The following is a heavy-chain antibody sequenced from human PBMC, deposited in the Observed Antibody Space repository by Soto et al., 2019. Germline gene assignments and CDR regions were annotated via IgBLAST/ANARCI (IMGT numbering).Heavy chain of an antibody. J-gene: IGHJ3*02. D-gene: IGHD3-22*01. CDR1: GFTFSSYA. V-gene: IGHV3-23*01. CDR2: ISGSGGST. Sequence: PGGSLRLSCAASGFTFSSYAMSWVRQAPGKGLEWVSAISGSGGSTYYADSVKGRFTISRDNSKNTLYLQMNSLRAEDTAVYYCAKDDGICDSSGYLLFDAFDIWGQGTMVTVSS. CDR3: AKDDGICDSSGYLLFDAFDI.